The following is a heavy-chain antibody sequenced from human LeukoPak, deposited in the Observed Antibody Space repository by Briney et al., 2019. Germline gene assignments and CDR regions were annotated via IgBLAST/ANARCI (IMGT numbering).Heavy chain of an antibody. CDR2: IYYSVNT. D-gene: IGHD2-8*02. CDR1: GGSISSGGYS. V-gene: IGHV4-30-4*07. CDR3: ARDGGVAPHNWFDP. Sequence: SETLSLTCAVSGGSISSGGYSWSWIRQPPGKGLEWIGYIYYSVNTYYSPSLKSRVTISVDTSKNQFSLKLSSVTAADTAVYYCARDGGVAPHNWFDPWGQGTLVTVSS. J-gene: IGHJ5*02.